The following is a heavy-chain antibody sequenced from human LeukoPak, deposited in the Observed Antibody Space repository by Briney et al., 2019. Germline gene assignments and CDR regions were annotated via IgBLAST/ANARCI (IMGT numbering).Heavy chain of an antibody. CDR1: GYTFTDYY. CDR2: IHPNTGAT. J-gene: IGHJ4*02. Sequence: ASVKVSCKTSGYTFTDYYLHWVRQAPGQGLEWVGWIHPNTGATHYAQKFQGRLTMTRDTSISTVYMELTRLRSDDTAVYYCARAPNYGGNSRPSHFDYWGQGTLVTVSS. D-gene: IGHD4-23*01. V-gene: IGHV1-2*02. CDR3: ARAPNYGGNSRPSHFDY.